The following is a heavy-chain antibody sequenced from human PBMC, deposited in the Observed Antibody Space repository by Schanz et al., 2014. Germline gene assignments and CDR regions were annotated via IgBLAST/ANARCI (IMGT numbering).Heavy chain of an antibody. CDR3: AKDCPSDYGDHCFDF. D-gene: IGHD4-17*01. CDR2: ISYDGSNK. J-gene: IGHJ4*02. V-gene: IGHV3-30*18. Sequence: QVQLVESGGGVVQPGRSLRLSCAASGFTFSSYGMHWVRQAPGKGLEWVAVISYDGSNKYYADSVKGRFTISRDNSKNTLYLQMNSLRAEDTAVYYCAKDCPSDYGDHCFDFWGQGTLVTVSS. CDR1: GFTFSSYG.